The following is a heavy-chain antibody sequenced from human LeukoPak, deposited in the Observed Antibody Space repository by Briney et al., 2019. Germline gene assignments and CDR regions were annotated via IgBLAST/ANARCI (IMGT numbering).Heavy chain of an antibody. J-gene: IGHJ1*01. CDR3: AGGGWYPESFQD. Sequence: SETLSLTCTVSGGSISSHYSNWIPPPPARGLGWIGYIYSSGSTNYNPSLTSRVTISVDTTKTQFSLKLCSVTAADTAVYYCAGGGWYPESFQDWGQGALVTVGS. D-gene: IGHD6-19*01. CDR1: GGSISSHY. V-gene: IGHV4-59*11. CDR2: IYSSGST.